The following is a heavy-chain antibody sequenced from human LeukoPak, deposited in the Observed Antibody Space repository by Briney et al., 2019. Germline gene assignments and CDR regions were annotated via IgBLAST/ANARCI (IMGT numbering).Heavy chain of an antibody. Sequence: GGSPRLSCVASGFTFNNYAMTWVRQTPGKGLEWVSTLSGGSTITYYADSVKGRFTISRDNSKNTLYRQMNSLRAEDTAVYYCASHWGPTTVTTVDYWGQGTLVTVSS. D-gene: IGHD4-17*01. CDR3: ASHWGPTTVTTVDY. CDR2: LSGGSTIT. CDR1: GFTFNNYA. J-gene: IGHJ4*02. V-gene: IGHV3-23*01.